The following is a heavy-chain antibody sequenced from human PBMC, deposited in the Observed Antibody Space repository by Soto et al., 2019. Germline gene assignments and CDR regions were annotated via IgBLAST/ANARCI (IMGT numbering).Heavy chain of an antibody. CDR3: ARVSNVVLRFSSRFDP. J-gene: IGHJ5*02. CDR2: IYYSGST. D-gene: IGHD3-3*01. Sequence: PSETLSLTCAVCGGSVSSSSYYWGWVRQPPGKGLEWIGYIYYSGSTYYNPSLKSRVTISVDTSKNQFSLKLSSVTAADTAVYYCARVSNVVLRFSSRFDPWGQGTLVTVSS. CDR1: GGSVSSSSYY. V-gene: IGHV4-30-4*08.